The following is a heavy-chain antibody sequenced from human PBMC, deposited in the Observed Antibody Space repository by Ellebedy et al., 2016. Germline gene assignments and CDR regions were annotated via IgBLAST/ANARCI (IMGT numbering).Heavy chain of an antibody. Sequence: SLKISXAGSGFTFNDYALHWVRQAPGKGLEWVSGISWDSAVIGYGGSVKGRFTISKDSAKNYLYLQMNSLRPEDTAFYYCAKGTMDYFYHWGPGTLVTVSS. CDR2: ISWDSAVI. CDR3: AKGTMDYFYH. D-gene: IGHD4/OR15-4a*01. J-gene: IGHJ4*02. V-gene: IGHV3-9*01. CDR1: GFTFNDYA.